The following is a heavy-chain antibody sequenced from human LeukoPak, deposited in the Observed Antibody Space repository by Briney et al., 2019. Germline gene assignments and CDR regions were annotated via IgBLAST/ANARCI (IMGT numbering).Heavy chain of an antibody. D-gene: IGHD6-13*01. CDR3: ARIISSWVYFDY. CDR2: IYSGGST. CDR1: GFTVSSNY. Sequence: GGSLRLSCAASGFTVSSNYMSWVRQAPGKGLEWVSVIYSGGSTYYADSVKGRFTISRDTSKNTLYLQMNSLRAEDTAVYYCARIISSWVYFDYWGQGTLVTVSS. J-gene: IGHJ4*02. V-gene: IGHV3-66*01.